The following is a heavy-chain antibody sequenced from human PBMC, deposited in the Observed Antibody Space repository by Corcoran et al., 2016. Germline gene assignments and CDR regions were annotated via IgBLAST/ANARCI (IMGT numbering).Heavy chain of an antibody. Sequence: QVQLQQWGAGLLKPSETLSLTCAVYGGSFSGYYWSWIRQPPGKGLEWIGEINHSGSTNYNPSLKSRVTITVDTSKNQFSLKLSSVTAADTAGYYCARGLRGGDYWGQGTLVTVSS. J-gene: IGHJ4*02. D-gene: IGHD3-16*01. CDR3: ARGLRGGDY. CDR2: INHSGST. CDR1: GGSFSGYY. V-gene: IGHV4-34*01.